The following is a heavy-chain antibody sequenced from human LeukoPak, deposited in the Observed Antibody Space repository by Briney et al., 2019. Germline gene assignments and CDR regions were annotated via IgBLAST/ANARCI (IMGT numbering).Heavy chain of an antibody. V-gene: IGHV1-69*05. D-gene: IGHD5-12*01. CDR3: ARAGGYDLNWFDP. CDR2: IIPIFGTA. Sequence: SVKVSCKASGGTFGSYAISWVRQAPGQGLEWMGGIIPIFGTANYAQKFQGRVTITTDESTSTAYMELSSLRSEDTAVYYCARAGGYDLNWFDPWGQGTLVTVSS. CDR1: GGTFGSYA. J-gene: IGHJ5*02.